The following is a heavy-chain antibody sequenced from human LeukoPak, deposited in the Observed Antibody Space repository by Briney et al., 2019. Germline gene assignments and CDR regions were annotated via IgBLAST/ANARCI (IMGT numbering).Heavy chain of an antibody. J-gene: IGHJ4*02. CDR1: GFTFSSYA. CDR2: ISGSGGST. CDR3: ARPHSSSWKFDY. D-gene: IGHD6-13*01. Sequence: PGGSLRLSCAASGFTFSSYAMSWVRQAPGKGLEWVSAISGSGGSTYYADSVKGRFTIPRDNSKNTLYLQMNSLRAEDTAVYYCARPHSSSWKFDYWGQGTLVTVSS. V-gene: IGHV3-23*01.